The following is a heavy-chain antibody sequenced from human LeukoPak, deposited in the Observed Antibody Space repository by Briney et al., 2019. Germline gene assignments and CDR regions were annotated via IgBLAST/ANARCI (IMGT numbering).Heavy chain of an antibody. D-gene: IGHD1-7*01. CDR3: AKQEIGTTWSVGY. CDR1: GFTFSGYG. Sequence: GGSLRLSCAASGFTFSGYGMHWVRQAPGKGLEWVAVISFDASLEYYADSVKGRFTISRDNSKNTLYLRMNSLKPEDTAVYYCAKQEIGTTWSVGYWGQGTLVTVSS. J-gene: IGHJ4*02. V-gene: IGHV3-30*18. CDR2: ISFDASLE.